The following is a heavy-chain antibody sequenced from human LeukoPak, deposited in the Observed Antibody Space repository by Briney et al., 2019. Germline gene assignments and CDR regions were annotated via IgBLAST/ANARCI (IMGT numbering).Heavy chain of an antibody. D-gene: IGHD3-10*01. V-gene: IGHV1-18*01. CDR1: GYTFTSYG. CDR2: ISAYNGNT. Sequence: ASVKVSCKASGYTFTSYGISWVRQAPGQGLEWMGWISAYNGNTNYAQKLQGRVTMTTDTSTSTAYMELRSLRSDDTAVYYCARDIPAYYYGSGSPPIYWGQGTLVTVSS. J-gene: IGHJ4*02. CDR3: ARDIPAYYYGSGSPPIY.